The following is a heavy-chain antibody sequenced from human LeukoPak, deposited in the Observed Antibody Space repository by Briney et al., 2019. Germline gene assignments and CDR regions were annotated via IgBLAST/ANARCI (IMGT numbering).Heavy chain of an antibody. CDR2: IRSDGSNK. CDR3: ARDHYDFWSGYYWFDY. J-gene: IGHJ4*02. Sequence: GGSLRLSCAASGFSFSVYWMHWVRQAPGKGLEWMAFIRSDGSNKYYADSVKGRFTISRDNSKNTLYLQMNSLRAEDAAVYYCARDHYDFWSGYYWFDYWGQGTLVTVSS. D-gene: IGHD3-3*01. V-gene: IGHV3-30*02. CDR1: GFSFSVYW.